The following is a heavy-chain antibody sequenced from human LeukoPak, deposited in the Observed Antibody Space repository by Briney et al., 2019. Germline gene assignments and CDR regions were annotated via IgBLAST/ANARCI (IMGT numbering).Heavy chain of an antibody. V-gene: IGHV3-48*03. CDR3: ARGGPWYYDSSGYYYLDY. J-gene: IGHJ4*02. Sequence: PGGSLRLSCAASGFTFSSYEMNWVRQAPGKGLEWVSYISSSGSTIYYADSVKGRFTISRDNAKNSLYLQMNSLRAEDTAVYYCARGGPWYYDSSGYYYLDYWGQGTLVTVSS. D-gene: IGHD3-22*01. CDR1: GFTFSSYE. CDR2: ISSSGSTI.